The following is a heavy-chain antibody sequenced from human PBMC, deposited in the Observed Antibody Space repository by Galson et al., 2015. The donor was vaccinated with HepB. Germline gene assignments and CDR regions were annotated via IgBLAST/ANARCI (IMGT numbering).Heavy chain of an antibody. CDR3: AQPPPCGGDCYRPPDY. V-gene: IGHV3-23*01. CDR2: ISGGGGTT. J-gene: IGHJ4*02. CDR1: GLTFNSSA. D-gene: IGHD2-21*01. Sequence: SLRLSCAASGLTFNSSAMSWVRQAPGKGLEWVSSISGGGGTTYYADSVKGRFTISRDNYKSTLYLQMNSLRAEDTAVYYCAQPPPCGGDCYRPPDYWGQGTLVTVSS.